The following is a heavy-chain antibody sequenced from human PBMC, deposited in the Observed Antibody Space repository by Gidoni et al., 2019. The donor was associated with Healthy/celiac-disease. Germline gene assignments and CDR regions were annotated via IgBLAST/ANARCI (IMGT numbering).Heavy chain of an antibody. D-gene: IGHD6-19*01. CDR2: ISSSSSTI. CDR3: ARGLIGPGSGWSQGDFDY. J-gene: IGHJ4*02. V-gene: IGHV3-48*01. CDR1: GFTFSSYS. Sequence: EVQLVESGGGLVQPGGSLRLSCAASGFTFSSYSMNWVRQAPGKGLEWVSYISSSSSTIYYADSAKGRFPISRDNAKNSLYLQMNSLRAEDTAVYYCARGLIGPGSGWSQGDFDYWGQGTLVTVSS.